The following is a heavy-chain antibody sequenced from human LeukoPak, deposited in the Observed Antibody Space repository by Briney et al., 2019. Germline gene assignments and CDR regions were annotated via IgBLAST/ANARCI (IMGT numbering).Heavy chain of an antibody. J-gene: IGHJ4*02. Sequence: PGGSLRLSCAASGFTFSSYAMSWVRQAPGKGLEWVSAISGSGGSTYYADSVKGRFTISRDNSKNTLYLQMNSLRAEDTAVYYCANSFTRYCSGGSCYSAFPFSSQDDYWGQGTLVTVSS. CDR2: ISGSGGST. V-gene: IGHV3-23*01. CDR1: GFTFSSYA. CDR3: ANSFTRYCSGGSCYSAFPFSSQDDY. D-gene: IGHD2-15*01.